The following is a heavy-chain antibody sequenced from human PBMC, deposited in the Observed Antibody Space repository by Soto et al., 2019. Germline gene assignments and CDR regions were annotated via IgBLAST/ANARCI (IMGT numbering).Heavy chain of an antibody. Sequence: GGSLRLSCAASGFTFSSYAMHWVRQAPGKGLEYVSAISSNGGSTYYANSVKGRFTISRDNSKNTLYLQMGSLRAEDMAMYYCASWYIAVAGHDAFDIWGQGTMVTVSS. CDR2: ISSNGGST. CDR3: ASWYIAVAGHDAFDI. D-gene: IGHD6-19*01. CDR1: GFTFSSYA. J-gene: IGHJ3*02. V-gene: IGHV3-64*01.